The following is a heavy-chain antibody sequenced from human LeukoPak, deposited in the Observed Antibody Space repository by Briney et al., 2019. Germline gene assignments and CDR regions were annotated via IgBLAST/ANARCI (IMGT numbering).Heavy chain of an antibody. Sequence: GGSLRLSCAASGFTFSSYSMNWVRQAPGKGLEWVSYISSSGSTIYYADSVKGRFTISRDNAKNSLYLQMNSLRAEDTAVYYCARDVRPTPPAAPNQQLVRRGGAFDIWGQGTMVTVSS. V-gene: IGHV3-48*04. J-gene: IGHJ3*02. CDR1: GFTFSSYS. D-gene: IGHD6-13*01. CDR2: ISSSGSTI. CDR3: ARDVRPTPPAAPNQQLVRRGGAFDI.